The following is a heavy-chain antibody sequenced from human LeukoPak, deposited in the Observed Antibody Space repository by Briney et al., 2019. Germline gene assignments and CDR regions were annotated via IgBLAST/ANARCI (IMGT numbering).Heavy chain of an antibody. V-gene: IGHV4-30-4*01. CDR2: IYYSGST. D-gene: IGHD6-19*01. Sequence: PSQTLSLTCTVSGGSISSGDYYWSWIRQPPGKGLEWIGYIYYSGSTYYNPSLKSRVTISVDTSKNQFSLKLSSVTAADTAVYYCARGRYSSGLSSPNPYYYYYGMDVWGQGTTVTVSS. CDR3: ARGRYSSGLSSPNPYYYYYGMDV. J-gene: IGHJ6*02. CDR1: GGSISSGDYY.